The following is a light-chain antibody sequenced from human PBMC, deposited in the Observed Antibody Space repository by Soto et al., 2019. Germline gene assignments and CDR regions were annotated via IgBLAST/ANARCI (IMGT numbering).Light chain of an antibody. CDR3: SSYTGSSTLVV. CDR2: DVS. J-gene: IGLJ2*01. V-gene: IGLV2-14*01. Sequence: QSALTQPASVSGSPGQSITISCTGTSSDVGGYNYVSWYQQHPGKAPKLMIYDVSDRPSGVSNRFSGSKSGNTASLTISRIQAEDEADYYCSSYTGSSTLVVFGGGTQLPVL. CDR1: SSDVGGYNY.